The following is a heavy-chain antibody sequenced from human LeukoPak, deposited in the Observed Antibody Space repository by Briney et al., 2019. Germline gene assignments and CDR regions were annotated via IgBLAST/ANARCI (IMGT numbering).Heavy chain of an antibody. D-gene: IGHD2-2*01. V-gene: IGHV4-31*03. CDR2: IYYSGST. CDR1: GGSISSGGYY. CDR3: ARVGCSSTSCIWGAWFDP. Sequence: PSETLSPTCTVSGGSISSGGYYWSWIRQHPGKGLEWIGYIYYSGSTYYNPSLKSRVTISVDTSRNQFSLKLSSVTAADTAVYYCARVGCSSTSCIWGAWFDPWGQGTLVTVSS. J-gene: IGHJ5*02.